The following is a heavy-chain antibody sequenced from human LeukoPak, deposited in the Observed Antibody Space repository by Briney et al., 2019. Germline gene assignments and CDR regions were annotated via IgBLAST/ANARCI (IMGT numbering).Heavy chain of an antibody. CDR1: GYTFTNQH. D-gene: IGHD2-15*01. CDR3: AREFGGLDY. V-gene: IGHV1-2*02. J-gene: IGHJ4*02. Sequence: ASVKVSCKATGYTFTNQHMHWVRQAPGQGPEWMGWINPNSGGTIYAQKFQGRVTITRETSISTAYMDLTRLRSDDTAVYYCAREFGGLDYWGQGTLVTVSS. CDR2: INPNSGGT.